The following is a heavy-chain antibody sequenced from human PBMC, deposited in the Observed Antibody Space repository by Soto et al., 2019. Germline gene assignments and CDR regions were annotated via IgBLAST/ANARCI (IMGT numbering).Heavy chain of an antibody. J-gene: IGHJ4*02. V-gene: IGHV3-30*18. Sequence: VQLVESGGGVVQPGRSLRLSCAASGFTFSDSAMHWVRQAPGKGLEWVAVVSHDGRNTHYADSVKGRFTISRDSSKNTVSLEMTSRRAEDTAVYYCAKGGRQWLVTSDFNYWGQGALVTVSS. CDR1: GFTFSDSA. D-gene: IGHD6-19*01. CDR3: AKGGRQWLVTSDFNY. CDR2: VSHDGRNT.